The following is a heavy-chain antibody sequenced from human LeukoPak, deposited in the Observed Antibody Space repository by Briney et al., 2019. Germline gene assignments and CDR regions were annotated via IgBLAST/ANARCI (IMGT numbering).Heavy chain of an antibody. CDR1: GYSFTSYW. Sequence: GESLKISCKGSGYSFTSYWIGWVRQMPGKGLEWMGIIYPGDSDTRYSRSFQGQVTISADKSISTAYLQWSSLKASDTAMYYCASSDCSGGSCYPDAFDIWGQGTMVTVSS. D-gene: IGHD2-15*01. J-gene: IGHJ3*02. V-gene: IGHV5-51*01. CDR2: IYPGDSDT. CDR3: ASSDCSGGSCYPDAFDI.